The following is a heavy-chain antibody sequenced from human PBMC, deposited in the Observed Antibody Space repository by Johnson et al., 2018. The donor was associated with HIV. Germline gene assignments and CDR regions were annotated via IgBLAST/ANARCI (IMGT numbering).Heavy chain of an antibody. CDR1: GFTFSSYA. CDR2: ISYDGSNK. V-gene: IGHV3-30-3*01. CDR3: AREGGIRGTSPVDAFDI. Sequence: QVQLVESGGGVVQPGRSLRLSCAASGFTFSSYAMHWVRQAPGKGLEWVAVISYDGSNKYYADSVKGRFTISRDNSKNTLYLQMNSLRAEDTAVYYCAREGGIRGTSPVDAFDIWGQGTMVTVSS. D-gene: IGHD4-23*01. J-gene: IGHJ3*02.